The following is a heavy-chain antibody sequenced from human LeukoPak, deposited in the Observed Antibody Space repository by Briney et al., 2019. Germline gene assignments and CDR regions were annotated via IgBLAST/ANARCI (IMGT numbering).Heavy chain of an antibody. CDR1: DDSIDSVSYY. J-gene: IGHJ3*02. CDR2: IHSSGTS. D-gene: IGHD3-16*01. CDR3: ARDGGLAITGHAALHI. V-gene: IGHV4-61*02. Sequence: PSQTLSLTCRVSDDSIDSVSYYWHWIRQAAGKGLEWIGRIHSSGTSNSNPSLKSRVTMSVDTSKKEFSLKVDSVTAADTATYFCARDGGLAITGHAALHIWAQGQRSSSLQ.